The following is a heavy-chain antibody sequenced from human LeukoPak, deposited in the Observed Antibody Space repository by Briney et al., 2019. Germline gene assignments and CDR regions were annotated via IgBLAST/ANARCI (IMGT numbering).Heavy chain of an antibody. J-gene: IGHJ4*02. V-gene: IGHV3-23*01. D-gene: IGHD3-10*01. CDR2: LTASGGGT. CDR1: GFTFSSYA. Sequence: GGSLRLSCAASGFTFSSYAMSWVRQAPGKGLEWVSTLTASGGGTYYADSVKGRFTISRDNSKNTLYLQMHSLRAEDTAGYYCARGFYVSGSYYKANDYWGLGTLVTVSS. CDR3: ARGFYVSGSYYKANDY.